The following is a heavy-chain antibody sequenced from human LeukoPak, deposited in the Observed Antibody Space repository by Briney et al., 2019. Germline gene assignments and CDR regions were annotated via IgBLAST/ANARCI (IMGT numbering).Heavy chain of an antibody. CDR1: GYSFTSYW. D-gene: IGHD3-22*01. V-gene: IGHV5-51*01. CDR3: ARLVDYYDSSGYYPDAFDI. J-gene: IGHJ3*02. Sequence: GESLKISCKGSGYSFTSYWIGWVRQMPGKGLEWMGIIYPGDSDTRYSPSFQGQVTISADKSISTAYLQWSSLKASDTAMYYCARLVDYYDSSGYYPDAFDIWGQGTMVTVSS. CDR2: IYPGDSDT.